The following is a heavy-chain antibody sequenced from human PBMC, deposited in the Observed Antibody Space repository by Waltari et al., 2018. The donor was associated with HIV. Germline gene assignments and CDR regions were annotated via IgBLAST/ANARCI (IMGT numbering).Heavy chain of an antibody. CDR1: GGSIRNFD. D-gene: IGHD2-15*01. Sequence: QVQLLQSGAEVKRPGSSVRVSCQASGGSIRNFDIHWGGQARGQGLEWMGKIAPLLCAATSAQKFQGRLTLVADKSTDTVFMNLYRLTSDDTAIYFCANSSTGPVGPSNWFDPWGQGTLVTVST. CDR3: ANSSTGPVGPSNWFDP. V-gene: IGHV1-69*04. CDR2: IAPLLCAA. J-gene: IGHJ5*02.